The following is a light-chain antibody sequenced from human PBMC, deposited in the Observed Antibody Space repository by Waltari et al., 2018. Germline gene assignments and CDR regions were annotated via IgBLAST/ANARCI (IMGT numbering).Light chain of an antibody. V-gene: IGLV3-21*04. CDR1: RIGSKS. CDR3: QVWDGATDQVV. Sequence: ITCGGDRIGSKSVHWYQQKPGQAPTLVIYSDSDRPAGIPERFSGYNSGNTATLTITRVEAGDEAEYYCQVWDGATDQVVFGGGTELTVL. CDR2: SDS. J-gene: IGLJ2*01.